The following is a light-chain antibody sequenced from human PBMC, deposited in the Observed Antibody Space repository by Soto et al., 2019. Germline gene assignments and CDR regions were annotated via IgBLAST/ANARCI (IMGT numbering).Light chain of an antibody. V-gene: IGLV2-23*01. CDR3: AAWDDSLNGYV. Sequence: QSALTQPVSVSGSPGQSITISCTGTSSDVGSYNLVSWFQQLPGKVPKLIIYEGTKRPSGVSDRFSGSKSGYTAPLTISGLQAEDAADYYCAAWDDSLNGYVFGTGTKVTVL. CDR2: EGT. CDR1: SSDVGSYNL. J-gene: IGLJ1*01.